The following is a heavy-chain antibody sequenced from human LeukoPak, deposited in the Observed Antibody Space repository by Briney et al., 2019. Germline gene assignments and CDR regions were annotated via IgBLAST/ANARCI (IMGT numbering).Heavy chain of an antibody. D-gene: IGHD5-18*01. Sequence: GGSLRLSCAASGFTVSSNYMSWVRQAPGKGLEWVSVIYSGGSTYYAHSVKGRFTISRDNSKNTLYLQMNSLRAEDTAVYYCATIYSYGSIDIWGQGTMVTVSS. CDR3: ATIYSYGSIDI. V-gene: IGHV3-53*01. CDR2: IYSGGST. CDR1: GFTVSSNY. J-gene: IGHJ3*02.